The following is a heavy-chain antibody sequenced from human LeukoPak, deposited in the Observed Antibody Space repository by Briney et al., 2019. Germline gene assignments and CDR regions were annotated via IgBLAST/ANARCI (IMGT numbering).Heavy chain of an antibody. Sequence: GESLKISCKGSGYSFTSYWISWVRQMPGKGLEWMGRIDPSDSYTNYSPSFQGHVTISADKSISTAYLQWSSLKASDTAMYYCARQLYSSSWSNWFDPWGQGTLVTVST. CDR3: ARQLYSSSWSNWFDP. J-gene: IGHJ5*02. CDR2: IDPSDSYT. V-gene: IGHV5-10-1*01. CDR1: GYSFTSYW. D-gene: IGHD6-13*01.